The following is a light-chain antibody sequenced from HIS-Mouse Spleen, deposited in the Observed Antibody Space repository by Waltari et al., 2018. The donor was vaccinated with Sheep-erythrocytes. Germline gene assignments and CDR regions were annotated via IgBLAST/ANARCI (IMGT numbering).Light chain of an antibody. CDR3: SSYTSSSTLYV. V-gene: IGLV2-14*03. J-gene: IGLJ1*01. Sequence: QSALTQPASVSGSPGQSITLSCTGTSRYVGGYTYVSWYQQHPGKAPNLMIYDVSNRPSGVSNRFSGSKSGNTASLTISGLQAEDEADYYCSSYTSSSTLYVFGTGTKVTVL. CDR1: SRYVGGYTY. CDR2: DVS.